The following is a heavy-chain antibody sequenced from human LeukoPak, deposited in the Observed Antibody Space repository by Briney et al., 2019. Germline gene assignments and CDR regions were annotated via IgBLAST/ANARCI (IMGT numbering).Heavy chain of an antibody. CDR1: GGSVSSSSYY. CDR2: IDWDDDK. D-gene: IGHD4-23*01. Sequence: TLSLTCTVSGGSVSSSSYYWGWIRQPPGKALEWLARIDWDDDKYYSTSLKTRLTISKDTSKNQVVLTMTNMDPVDTATYYCARGRWGFDYWGQGTLVTVSS. CDR3: ARGRWGFDY. J-gene: IGHJ4*02. V-gene: IGHV2-70*11.